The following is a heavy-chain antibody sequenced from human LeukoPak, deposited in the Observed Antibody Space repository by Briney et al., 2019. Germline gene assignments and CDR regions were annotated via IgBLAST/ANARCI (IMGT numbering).Heavy chain of an antibody. CDR3: AKSYFTYGSDAFDV. J-gene: IGHJ3*01. Sequence: PGGSLRLSCAASGFTLSSFAMSWVRQAPGKGLEWVATTYGDGITTNYADSARGRFAISRVNSKNTLSLQMNSLRAEDTAIYYCAKSYFTYGSDAFDVWGQGTMVIVSS. V-gene: IGHV3-23*01. D-gene: IGHD4-17*01. CDR2: TYGDGITT. CDR1: GFTLSSFA.